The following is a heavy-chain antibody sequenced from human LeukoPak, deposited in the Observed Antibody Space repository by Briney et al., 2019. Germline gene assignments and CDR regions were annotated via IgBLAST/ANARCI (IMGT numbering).Heavy chain of an antibody. Sequence: SETLSLTCGVFGGSFSDYYWNWIRQPPGKGLEWIGEINHSGSTKYKSSLRGRVTILVDTSKMQVSLKLSSVTVADTAVYYCASRGGKTLRYCSSTSCLGQVLRRSTPLDYWGQGTLVTVSS. CDR2: INHSGST. CDR3: ASRGGKTLRYCSSTSCLGQVLRRSTPLDY. CDR1: GGSFSDYY. V-gene: IGHV4-34*01. D-gene: IGHD2-2*01. J-gene: IGHJ4*02.